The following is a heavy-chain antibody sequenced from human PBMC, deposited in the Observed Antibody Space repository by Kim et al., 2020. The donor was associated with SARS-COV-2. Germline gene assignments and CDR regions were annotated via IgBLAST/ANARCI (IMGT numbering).Heavy chain of an antibody. CDR3: ARGDVVVTAAGQIIPLYGMDV. CDR1: GGTFSSYA. Sequence: SVKVSCKASGGTFSSYAISWVRQAPGQGLEWMGGIIPIFGTANYAQKFQGRVTITADESTSTAYMELSSLRSEDTAVYYCARGDVVVTAAGQIIPLYGMDVWGQGTTVTVSS. CDR2: IIPIFGTA. D-gene: IGHD2-2*01. J-gene: IGHJ6*02. V-gene: IGHV1-69*13.